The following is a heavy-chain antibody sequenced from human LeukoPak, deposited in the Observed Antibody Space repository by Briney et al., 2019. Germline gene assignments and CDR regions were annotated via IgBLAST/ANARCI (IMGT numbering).Heavy chain of an antibody. Sequence: ASVKVSCKASGYTFTSYDINWVRQATGQGLEWMGWMNPNSGNTGYAQKFQGRVTMTRNTSISTAYMELSSLRSEDTAVYYCARGYYESSGYYSIDHWGQGTLVTVSS. CDR3: ARGYYESSGYYSIDH. D-gene: IGHD3-22*01. CDR1: GYTFTSYD. V-gene: IGHV1-8*01. CDR2: MNPNSGNT. J-gene: IGHJ4*02.